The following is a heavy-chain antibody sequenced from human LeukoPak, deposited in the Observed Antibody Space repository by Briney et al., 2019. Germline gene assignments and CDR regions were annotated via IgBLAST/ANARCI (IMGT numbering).Heavy chain of an antibody. Sequence: GEPLKISCKGSGYSFTSYWIGWVRQMPGKGLEWMGIIYPGDSDSRYSPSFQGQVTISADKSISTAYLKWSSLKASDTAMYYCARHFCLPQQPREGGFDPWGQGTLVTVSS. J-gene: IGHJ5*02. CDR2: IYPGDSDS. D-gene: IGHD6-13*01. CDR1: GYSFTSYW. V-gene: IGHV5-51*01. CDR3: ARHFCLPQQPREGGFDP.